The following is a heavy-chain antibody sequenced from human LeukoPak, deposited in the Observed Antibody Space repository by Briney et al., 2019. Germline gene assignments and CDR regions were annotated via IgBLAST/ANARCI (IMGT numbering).Heavy chain of an antibody. CDR2: IIPIFGTA. D-gene: IGHD6-19*01. CDR1: GGTFSSYA. Sequence: SVKVSCKASGGTFSSYAISWVRQAPGQGLEWMGGIIPIFGTANYAQKFQGRVTITTDESTSTAYMELSSLRSEDTAVYYCARDRVAVAGINAFDIWGQGTMVTVSS. J-gene: IGHJ3*02. CDR3: ARDRVAVAGINAFDI. V-gene: IGHV1-69*05.